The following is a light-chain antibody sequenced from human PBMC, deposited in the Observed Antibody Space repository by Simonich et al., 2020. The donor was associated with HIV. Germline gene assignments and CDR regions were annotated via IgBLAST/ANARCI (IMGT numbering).Light chain of an antibody. CDR2: GHS. Sequence: QSVLTQPPSVSGAPGQRVTISCTGSSSNLGTGYYVHWYQQLPGTAPKLLIYGHSNRPSGVPDRFSGAKSGTSASLAITGLQAEDEADYYCQSYDSSLSGDVVFGGGTKLTVL. CDR1: SSNLGTGYY. J-gene: IGLJ2*01. CDR3: QSYDSSLSGDVV. V-gene: IGLV1-40*01.